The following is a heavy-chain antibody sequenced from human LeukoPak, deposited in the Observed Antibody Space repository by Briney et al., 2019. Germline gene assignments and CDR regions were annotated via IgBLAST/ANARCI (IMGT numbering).Heavy chain of an antibody. CDR3: ARDGDCSSTSCPLGYYYMDV. J-gene: IGHJ6*03. V-gene: IGHV4-4*07. D-gene: IGHD2-2*03. CDR2: IYTSGSN. CDR1: GGSISSYY. Sequence: SETLSLTCTVPGGSISSYYWSWVRQPAGKGLEWIGRIYTSGSNNYNPSLKSRVTMSVDTSKNQFSLKLSSVTAADTAVYYCARDGDCSSTSCPLGYYYMDVWGKGTTVTVSS.